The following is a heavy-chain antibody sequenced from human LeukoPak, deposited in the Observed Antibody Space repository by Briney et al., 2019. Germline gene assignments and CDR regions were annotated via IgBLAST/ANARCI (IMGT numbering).Heavy chain of an antibody. Sequence: GASVKVSCKASGYTFTAFYMHWVRQAPGQGLEWMGWINPNSGATNYAQKFQGRVTMTRDTSISTAYMELSRLRSDDTAVYYCARAHLIAAAGYHWFDPWGQGTLVTVSS. J-gene: IGHJ5*02. V-gene: IGHV1-2*02. CDR1: GYTFTAFY. CDR3: ARAHLIAAAGYHWFDP. CDR2: INPNSGAT. D-gene: IGHD6-13*01.